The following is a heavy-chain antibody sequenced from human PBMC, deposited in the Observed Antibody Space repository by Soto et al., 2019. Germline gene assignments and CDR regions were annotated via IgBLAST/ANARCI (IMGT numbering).Heavy chain of an antibody. D-gene: IGHD3-10*01. Sequence: QVTLKESGPVLVKPTETLTLTCTVSGFSLSKARMGVSWIRQPPGKALEWLAHIFSNDEKSYRPSLNSRLTISKDTTKSQVGLTMTNMDHVDTATYYCARIGMVRGVIPFAFGPWGQGTLGTVSS. CDR1: GFSLSKARMG. V-gene: IGHV2-26*01. CDR3: ARIGMVRGVIPFAFGP. CDR2: IFSNDEK. J-gene: IGHJ5*02.